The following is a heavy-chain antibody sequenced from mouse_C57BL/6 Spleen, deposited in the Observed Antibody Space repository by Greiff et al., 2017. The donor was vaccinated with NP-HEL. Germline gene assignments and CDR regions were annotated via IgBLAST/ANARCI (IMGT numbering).Heavy chain of an antibody. J-gene: IGHJ4*01. V-gene: IGHV6-6*01. CDR1: GFTFSDAW. D-gene: IGHD4-1*02. CDR3: TSRNWDYAMDY. Sequence: EVKVVESGGGLVQPGGSMKLSCAASGFTFSDAWMDWVRQSPEKGLEWVAEIRNKANNHATYYAESVKGRFTISRDDSKSSVYLQMNSLRAEDTGIYYCTSRNWDYAMDYWGQGTSVTVSS. CDR2: IRNKANNHAT.